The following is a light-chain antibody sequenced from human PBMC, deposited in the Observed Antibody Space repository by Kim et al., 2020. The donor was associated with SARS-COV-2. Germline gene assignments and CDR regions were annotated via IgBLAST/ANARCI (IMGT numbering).Light chain of an antibody. CDR3: SSYTSSSTGV. CDR2: DVS. J-gene: IGLJ2*01. Sequence: QSIPCSCTGTSSDVVGYNYVSWYQQHPVKAPKLMIYDVSNRPSGVSNRFSGSKSGNTASLTISGLQAEDEADYYCSSYTSSSTGVFGGGTQLTVL. CDR1: SSDVVGYNY. V-gene: IGLV2-14*03.